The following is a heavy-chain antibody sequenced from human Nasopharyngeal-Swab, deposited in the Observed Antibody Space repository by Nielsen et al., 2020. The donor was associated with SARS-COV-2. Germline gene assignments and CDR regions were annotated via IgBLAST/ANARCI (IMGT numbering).Heavy chain of an antibody. J-gene: IGHJ5*02. CDR1: GYTFTGYY. CDR3: ARGGSSWYSSPGGWFDP. D-gene: IGHD6-13*01. V-gene: IGHV1-2*02. CDR2: INPNSGGT. Sequence: ASVKVSCKASGYTFTGYYMHWVRQAPGQGLEWMGWINPNSGGTNYAQKFQGRVTMTRDTSISTAYMELSRLRSGDTAVYYCARGGSSWYSSPGGWFDPWGQGTLVTVSS.